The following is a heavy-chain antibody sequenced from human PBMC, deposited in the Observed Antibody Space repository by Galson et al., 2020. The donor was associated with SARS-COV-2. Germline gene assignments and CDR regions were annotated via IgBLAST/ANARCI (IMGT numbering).Heavy chain of an antibody. D-gene: IGHD1-26*01. CDR1: GFTFSSYA. CDR3: ARVGVWARPRSDAFDI. V-gene: IGHV3-23*01. J-gene: IGHJ3*02. Sequence: GESLKISCAASGFTFSSYAMRWVRQAPGKGLEWVSAISGSGGSTYYAYSVKGRFTISRDNSKNTLYLQMNSLRAEDTAVYYCARVGVWARPRSDAFDIWGQGTMVTVSS. CDR2: ISGSGGST.